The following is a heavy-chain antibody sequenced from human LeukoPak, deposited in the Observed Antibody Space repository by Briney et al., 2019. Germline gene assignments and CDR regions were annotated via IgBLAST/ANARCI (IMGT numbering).Heavy chain of an antibody. D-gene: IGHD3-3*01. J-gene: IGHJ5*02. CDR1: GFTFSDYY. CDR3: AQREAFTSS. Sequence: GGSLRLSCAASGFTFSDYYMSWIRQAPGKGLEWVSYISSGGNTIYYADSVKGRFTISRDNAKNSLYLQLNSLRAEDKAVYYCAQREAFTSSWGQGTLVTVSS. V-gene: IGHV3-11*01. CDR2: ISSGGNTI.